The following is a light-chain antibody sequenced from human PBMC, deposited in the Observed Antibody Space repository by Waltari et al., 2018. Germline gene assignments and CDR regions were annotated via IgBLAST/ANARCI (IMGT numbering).Light chain of an antibody. CDR3: QSYDSSLSGVV. CDR1: SSNIGAGYD. CDR2: GNS. J-gene: IGLJ2*01. Sequence: QSVLTQPPSLSGAPGQRVTISCTGSSSNIGAGYDVHWYQQLPGTAPKLLIYGNSKRPSGGPDRVAGSKSGTSASLAITGLQTEDEADYYCQSYDSSLSGVVFGGGTKLTVL. V-gene: IGLV1-40*01.